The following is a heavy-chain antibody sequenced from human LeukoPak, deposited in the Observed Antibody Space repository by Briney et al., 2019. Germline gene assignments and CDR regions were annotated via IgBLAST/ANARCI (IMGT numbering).Heavy chain of an antibody. Sequence: PSETLSLTCAVSGGSISSSNWWSWVRQPPGKGLEWIGEIYHSGSTNCNPSLKSRVTISVDKSKNQFSLKLSSVTAADTAVYYCARDFGGVDAFDIWGQGTMVTVSS. V-gene: IGHV4-4*02. D-gene: IGHD2-8*01. CDR1: GGSISSSNW. CDR2: IYHSGST. J-gene: IGHJ3*02. CDR3: ARDFGGVDAFDI.